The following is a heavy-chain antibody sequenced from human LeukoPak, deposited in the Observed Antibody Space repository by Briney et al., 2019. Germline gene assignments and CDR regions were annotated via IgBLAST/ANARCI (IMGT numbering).Heavy chain of an antibody. CDR3: ARESVVLTGYYNLWDY. D-gene: IGHD3-9*01. CDR1: GYTFTGYY. J-gene: IGHJ4*02. Sequence: ASVKVSCKASGYTFTGYYMHWVRQAPGQGLEWMGWINPNSGGTNYAQKFQGRVTMTRDTSISTAYMELSRLRSDDTAVYYCARESVVLTGYYNLWDYWGQGTLVTVSS. CDR2: INPNSGGT. V-gene: IGHV1-2*02.